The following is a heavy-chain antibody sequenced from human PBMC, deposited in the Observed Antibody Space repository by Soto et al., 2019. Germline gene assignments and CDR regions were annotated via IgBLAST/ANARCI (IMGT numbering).Heavy chain of an antibody. D-gene: IGHD3-3*01. CDR1: GFTVSNYA. CDR3: ASARDYDFWSGLLFYGMDV. J-gene: IGHJ6*02. Sequence: ELQLLESGGGLVQPGGSLRLSCADSGFTVSNYAMSWVRQAPGKGLEWVSGISSVGTTTYYADSVKGRFTISRDNFKRMLDLQMSSLRAEDTVTYYCASARDYDFWSGLLFYGMDVWGQGTTVTVSS. CDR2: ISSVGTTT. V-gene: IGHV3-23*01.